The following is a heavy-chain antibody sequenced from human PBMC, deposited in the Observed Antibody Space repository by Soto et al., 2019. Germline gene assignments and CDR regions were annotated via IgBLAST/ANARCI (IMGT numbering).Heavy chain of an antibody. CDR3: ARRDCFSSGCYFKY. Sequence: QVSLVQSGAEVKKPGASVKVSCKASGYTFTSYYVHWVRQAPGQGLEWMGIINPSGATTTYAQNFQGRVAMTRDTSTSTVYMELSSLRSEDTAVYYCARRDCFSSGCYFKYWGQGTLVTVSS. D-gene: IGHD2-2*01. J-gene: IGHJ4*02. CDR2: INPSGATT. CDR1: GYTFTSYY. V-gene: IGHV1-46*01.